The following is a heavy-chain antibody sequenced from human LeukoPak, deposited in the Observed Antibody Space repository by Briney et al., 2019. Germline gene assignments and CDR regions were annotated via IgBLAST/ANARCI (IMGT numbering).Heavy chain of an antibody. CDR1: GFTFSSYS. V-gene: IGHV3-48*02. J-gene: IGHJ4*02. Sequence: GGSLRLSCSASGFTFSSYSMNWVRQAPGKGLEWVTYIDSRGTIIYYADSVKGRFTISRDKAKNSLYLQMNSLTDKDTAVYYCTRAGYCSDASCYVPDYWGQGTLVTVSS. D-gene: IGHD2-2*01. CDR2: IDSRGTII. CDR3: TRAGYCSDASCYVPDY.